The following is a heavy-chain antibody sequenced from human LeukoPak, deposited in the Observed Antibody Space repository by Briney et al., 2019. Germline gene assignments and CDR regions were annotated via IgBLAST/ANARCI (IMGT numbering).Heavy chain of an antibody. D-gene: IGHD3-10*01. Sequence: GGSLRLSCAASGFTLSSYAMSWVRPAPGKGLEWVSSIIASGGSPNYPDSVKGRYTIYRDNSKNTVYLQMNSLRAEDTAVYYCAKVMKGSERLTMVRGVIIKTAGLYYMDVWGKGTTVTVSS. J-gene: IGHJ6*03. CDR2: IIASGGSP. V-gene: IGHV3-23*01. CDR1: GFTLSSYA. CDR3: AKVMKGSERLTMVRGVIIKTAGLYYMDV.